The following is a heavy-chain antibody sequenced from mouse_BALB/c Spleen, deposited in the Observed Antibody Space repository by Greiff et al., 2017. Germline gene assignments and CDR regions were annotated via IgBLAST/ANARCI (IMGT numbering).Heavy chain of an antibody. V-gene: IGHV14-3*02. D-gene: IGHD1-1*01. Sequence: VQLQQSGAELVKPGASVKLSCTASGFNIKDTYMHWVKQRPEQGLEWIGRIDPANGNTKYDPKFQGKATITADTSSNTAYLQLSSLTSEDTAVYYCAPHLFHGAMDYWGQGTSVTVSS. CDR2: IDPANGNT. J-gene: IGHJ4*01. CDR3: APHLFHGAMDY. CDR1: GFNIKDTY.